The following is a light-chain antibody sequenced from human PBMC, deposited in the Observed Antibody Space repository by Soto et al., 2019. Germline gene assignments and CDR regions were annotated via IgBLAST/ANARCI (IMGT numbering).Light chain of an antibody. Sequence: QSVLTQAPSASGTPGQRVTISCSGSSSNIGGNTVNWYQQLPGTAPKLLIYDDNKRPSGIPDRFSGSKSGTSATLGITGFQTGDEADYYCGSWDSSLSAYVFGTGTKLTVL. V-gene: IGLV1-51*01. CDR3: GSWDSSLSAYV. CDR2: DDN. CDR1: SSNIGGNT. J-gene: IGLJ1*01.